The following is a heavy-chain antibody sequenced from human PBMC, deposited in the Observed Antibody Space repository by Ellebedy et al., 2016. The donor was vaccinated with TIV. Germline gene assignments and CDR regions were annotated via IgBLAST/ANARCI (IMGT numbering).Heavy chain of an antibody. D-gene: IGHD3-3*01. CDR2: INHSGST. Sequence: MPSETLSLTCAVYGGSFSGYYWSWIRQPPGKGLEWIGEINHSGSTNYNPSLKSRVTISVDTSKNQFSLKLSSVTAADTAVYYCALNYDFWSGYRSWGQGTLVTVSS. CDR3: ALNYDFWSGYRS. V-gene: IGHV4-34*01. J-gene: IGHJ5*02. CDR1: GGSFSGYY.